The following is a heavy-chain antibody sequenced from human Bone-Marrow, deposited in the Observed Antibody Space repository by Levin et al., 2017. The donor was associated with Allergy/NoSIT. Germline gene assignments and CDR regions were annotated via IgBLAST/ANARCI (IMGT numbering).Heavy chain of an antibody. CDR3: AREGVNSGYDSEETGIDY. CDR2: ISSSSSTI. J-gene: IGHJ4*02. Sequence: GESLKISCAASGFTFSSYSMNWVRQAPGKGLEWVSYISSSSSTIYYADSVKGRFTISRDNAKNSLYLQMNSLRDEDTAVYYCAREGVNSGYDSEETGIDYWGQGTLVTVSS. CDR1: GFTFSSYS. D-gene: IGHD5-12*01. V-gene: IGHV3-48*02.